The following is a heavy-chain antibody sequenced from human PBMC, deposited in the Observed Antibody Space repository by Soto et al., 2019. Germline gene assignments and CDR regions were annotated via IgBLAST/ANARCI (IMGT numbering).Heavy chain of an antibody. CDR1: GGSISTYY. V-gene: IGHV4-59*01. Sequence: SETLSLTCTVTGGSISTYYGSWIRQPPGKGLEWMGHTYYSGSTNYNPSLKSRVTISVDTSKNQFSLKLSSVTAADTAVYYCARVGGAARANPLDYWGQGTLVTVSS. CDR2: TYYSGST. J-gene: IGHJ4*02. CDR3: ARVGGAARANPLDY. D-gene: IGHD6-6*01.